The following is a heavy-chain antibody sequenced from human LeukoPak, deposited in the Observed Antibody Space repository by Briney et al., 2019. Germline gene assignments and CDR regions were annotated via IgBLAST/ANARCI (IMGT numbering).Heavy chain of an antibody. J-gene: IGHJ4*02. V-gene: IGHV3-48*03. CDR3: VVGANYVDY. Sequence: GGSLRLSRAASGFTFSSYEMNWVRQAPGKGLEWVSYISSSGSTIYYAASVKGRFTISRDNAKNSLYLQMNSLRAEDTAVYYCVVGANYVDYWGQGTLVTVSS. CDR2: ISSSGSTI. D-gene: IGHD1-26*01. CDR1: GFTFSSYE.